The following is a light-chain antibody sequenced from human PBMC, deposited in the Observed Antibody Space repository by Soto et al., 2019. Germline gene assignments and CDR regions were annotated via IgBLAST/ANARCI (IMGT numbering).Light chain of an antibody. CDR3: SSYASDDTRV. CDR2: EVS. V-gene: IGLV2-14*01. CDR1: SRDVGYSEY. J-gene: IGLJ3*02. Sequence: QSALTQPASVSGSPGQSITISCTGTSRDVGYSEYVSWYQQHPGKAPKLMIYEVSNRPSGVSSRFSGSKSGNTASLTISGVQADDEADYYCSSYASDDTRVFGGGTQLTVL.